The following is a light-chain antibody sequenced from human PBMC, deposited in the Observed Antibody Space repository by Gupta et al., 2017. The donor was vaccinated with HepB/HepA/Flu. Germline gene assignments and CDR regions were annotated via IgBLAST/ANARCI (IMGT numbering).Light chain of an antibody. CDR1: QDITNY. V-gene: IGKV1-33*01. Sequence: DIQMTQSPSSLSASVGDRITISCQASQDITNYLHWYQQKPGKAPELLIYDSSNLETGVPSRFSGSGSGTHFTLTINSLQPEDIATYYCQQFDNLPITFGQVTRLEIK. J-gene: IGKJ5*01. CDR3: QQFDNLPIT. CDR2: DSS.